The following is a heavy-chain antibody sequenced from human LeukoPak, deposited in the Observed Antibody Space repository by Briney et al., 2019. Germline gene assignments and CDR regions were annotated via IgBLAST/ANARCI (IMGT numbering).Heavy chain of an antibody. CDR2: IYYRGST. J-gene: IGHJ4*02. Sequence: SETLSLTCTVSGGSISSSSYYWGWIRQPPGKGLEWIGSIYYRGSTYYNPSLKSRVTISVDASKNQFSLKLSSVTAADTAVYYCARAPSPNYYDSDLEYYFDYWGQGTLVTVSS. CDR1: GGSISSSSYY. CDR3: ARAPSPNYYDSDLEYYFDY. V-gene: IGHV4-39*07. D-gene: IGHD3-22*01.